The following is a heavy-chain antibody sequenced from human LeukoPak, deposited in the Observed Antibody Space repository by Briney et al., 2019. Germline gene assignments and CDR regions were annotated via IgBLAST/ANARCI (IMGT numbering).Heavy chain of an antibody. CDR1: GFTLSSYS. Sequence: AGGSLRLSCAASGFTLSSYSMNWGRHAPGEGLGWVSSISSSSSYIYYADSVKGRFTISRDNDKNSLYLQMNSLRAEDTAVYYCARFVQNSSGWYYFDYWGQGTLVTVSS. CDR3: ARFVQNSSGWYYFDY. D-gene: IGHD6-19*01. V-gene: IGHV3-21*04. J-gene: IGHJ4*02. CDR2: ISSSSSYI.